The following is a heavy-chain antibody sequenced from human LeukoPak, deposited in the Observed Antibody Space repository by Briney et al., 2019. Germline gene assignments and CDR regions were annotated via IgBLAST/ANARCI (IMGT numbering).Heavy chain of an antibody. CDR1: GYTFTSYA. CDR3: ARETRYDILTGEARSFDY. J-gene: IGHJ4*02. D-gene: IGHD3-9*01. CDR2: INTNTGNP. V-gene: IGHV7-4-1*02. Sequence: GASVKVSCKASGYTFTSYAMNWVRQAPGQGLEWMGWINTNTGNPTYAQGFTGRFVFSLDTSVSTAYLQISSLKAEDTAVYYCARETRYDILTGEARSFDYWGQGTLVTVSS.